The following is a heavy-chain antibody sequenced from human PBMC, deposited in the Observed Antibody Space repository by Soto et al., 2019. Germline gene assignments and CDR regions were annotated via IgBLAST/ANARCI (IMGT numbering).Heavy chain of an antibody. J-gene: IGHJ1*01. CDR2: IYSGGST. CDR3: ARTSYCSGGSCYSKYFQH. D-gene: IGHD2-15*01. CDR1: GFTVSSNY. Sequence: PGGSLRLSCAASGFTVSSNYMSWVRQAPGKGLEWVSVIYSGGSTYYAYSVKGRFTISRDNSKNTLYLQMNSLRAEDTAVYYCARTSYCSGGSCYSKYFQHWGQGTLVTVSS. V-gene: IGHV3-66*01.